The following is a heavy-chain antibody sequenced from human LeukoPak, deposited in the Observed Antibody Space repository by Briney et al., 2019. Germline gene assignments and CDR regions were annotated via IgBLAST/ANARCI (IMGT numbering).Heavy chain of an antibody. D-gene: IGHD6-13*01. V-gene: IGHV4-59*01. CDR2: IYYSGST. J-gene: IGHJ5*02. Sequence: PSETLSLTCTVSGGSISSYYWSWIRQPPGKGLEWIGYIYYSGSTNYNPSLKSRVTISVDTSKNQFSLKLSSVTAADTAVYYCARSHISSSPGGRVAAAGYLNWFDPWGQGTLVTVSS. CDR1: GGSISSYY. CDR3: ARSHISSSPGGRVAAAGYLNWFDP.